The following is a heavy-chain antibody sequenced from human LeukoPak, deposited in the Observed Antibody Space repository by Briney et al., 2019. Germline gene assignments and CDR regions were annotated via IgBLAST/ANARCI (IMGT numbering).Heavy chain of an antibody. CDR2: IYYSGTT. Sequence: SETLSLTCTVSGGSISSYYWSWIRQPPGKGLDWIGYIYYSGTTNYNPSLKSRVTISVDTSKDQFSLKLNSVTAADTAVYYCARGGDSGYDPIDSWGQGTLVTVSS. CDR3: ARGGDSGYDPIDS. V-gene: IGHV4-59*01. D-gene: IGHD5-12*01. J-gene: IGHJ4*02. CDR1: GGSISSYY.